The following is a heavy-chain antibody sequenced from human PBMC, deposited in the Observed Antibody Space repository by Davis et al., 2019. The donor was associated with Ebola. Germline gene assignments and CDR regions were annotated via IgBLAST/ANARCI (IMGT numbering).Heavy chain of an antibody. D-gene: IGHD6-19*01. Sequence: AASVKVSCKASGGTFSSYTISWVRQAPGQGLEWMGRIIPILGIVNYSQKFQGRVTITMDTSASTAYMELSSLRSEDTAVYYCARATFGYNSGWYADYWGQGTLVTVSS. CDR1: GGTFSSYT. CDR2: IIPILGIV. CDR3: ARATFGYNSGWYADY. J-gene: IGHJ4*02. V-gene: IGHV1-69*02.